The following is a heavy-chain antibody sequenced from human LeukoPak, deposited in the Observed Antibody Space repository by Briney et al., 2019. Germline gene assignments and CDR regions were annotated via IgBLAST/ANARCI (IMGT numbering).Heavy chain of an antibody. CDR2: IYYSGST. CDR3: ARVPAALNWFDP. J-gene: IGHJ5*02. Sequence: SQTLSLTCTVSGGSISSGDYYWSWIRQPPGKGLEWIVYIYYSGSTYYNPSLKSRVTLSVETSKNQFSLKLSSVPAADTAVYYCARVPAALNWFDPWGQGTLVTVSS. V-gene: IGHV4-30-4*08. CDR1: GGSISSGDYY. D-gene: IGHD2-2*01.